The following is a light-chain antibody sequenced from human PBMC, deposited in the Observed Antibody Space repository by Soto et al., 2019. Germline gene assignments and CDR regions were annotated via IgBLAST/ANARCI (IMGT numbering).Light chain of an antibody. J-gene: IGKJ2*01. CDR2: GAS. CDR1: QSVSNSY. CDR3: QQYGSSLRT. Sequence: EIVLTQSPGTLSLSPGERATLSCRASQSVSNSYLAWYQQKPGQAPRLLMHGASGRATGIPDRFSGSGSGTDFTLTISRLEPEDLAVYYCQQYGSSLRTFGQGTKLEI. V-gene: IGKV3-20*01.